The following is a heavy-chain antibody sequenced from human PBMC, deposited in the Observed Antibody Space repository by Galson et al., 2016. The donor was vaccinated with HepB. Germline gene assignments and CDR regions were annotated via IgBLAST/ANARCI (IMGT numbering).Heavy chain of an antibody. CDR2: INPSGRST. CDR3: ARDWAYCNGDCYHPADYFDY. CDR1: GNTFTSYY. V-gene: IGHV1-46*01. Sequence: CKASGNTFTSYYIHWVRQAPGQGLEWMGIINPSGRSTTYAQKFQGRVTMTRDTSTSTVYMELSSLRSEDTAVYYCARDWAYCNGDCYHPADYFDYWGPGTLVTVSS. J-gene: IGHJ4*02. D-gene: IGHD2-21*02.